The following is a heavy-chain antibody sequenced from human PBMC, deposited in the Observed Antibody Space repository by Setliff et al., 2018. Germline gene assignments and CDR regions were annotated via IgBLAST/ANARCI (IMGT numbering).Heavy chain of an antibody. D-gene: IGHD1-26*01. Sequence: SETLSLTCNVSGGSISGYYWSWIRQPPGKGLEWIGNIYSSGSIKYNPSLRSRVTISVDAVKNQFSLRLSSLTAADTAVYYCARAPDSGTYYNLYPYYNDVWGKGTKVTVSS. CDR3: ARAPDSGTYYNLYPYYNDV. CDR2: IYSSGSI. V-gene: IGHV4-59*08. CDR1: GGSISGYY. J-gene: IGHJ6*03.